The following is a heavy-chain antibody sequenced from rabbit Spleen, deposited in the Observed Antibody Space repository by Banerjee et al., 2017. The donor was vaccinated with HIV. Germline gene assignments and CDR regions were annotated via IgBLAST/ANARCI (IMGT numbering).Heavy chain of an antibody. CDR1: GFSFSSGYY. D-gene: IGHD2-1*01. CDR2: IDPLFDNT. CDR3: VRDRANIGGDYGPYYFDL. V-gene: IGHV1S43*01. Sequence: QEQLEESGGDLVKPGASLTLTCKASGFSFSSGYYICWVRQAPGKGLEWIGYIDPLFDNTYYASWVNGRFTISRHNAQNTLYLQLNSLTAADTATYFCVRDRANIGGDYGPYYFDLWGPGTLVTVS. J-gene: IGHJ4*01.